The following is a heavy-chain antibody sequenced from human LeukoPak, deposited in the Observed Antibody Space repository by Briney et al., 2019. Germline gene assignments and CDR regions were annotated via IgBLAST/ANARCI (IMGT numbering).Heavy chain of an antibody. CDR2: INHSGST. V-gene: IGHV4-34*01. CDR3: ARGRMGIRSRHWFDP. Sequence: SETLSLTCAVFGGSFSGYYWSWIRQPPGKGLEWIGEINHSGSTNYNPSLKSRVTISVDTSKNQFSLKLSSVTAADTAVYYCARGRMGIRSRHWFDPWGQGTLVTVSS. CDR1: GGSFSGYY. J-gene: IGHJ5*02. D-gene: IGHD7-27*01.